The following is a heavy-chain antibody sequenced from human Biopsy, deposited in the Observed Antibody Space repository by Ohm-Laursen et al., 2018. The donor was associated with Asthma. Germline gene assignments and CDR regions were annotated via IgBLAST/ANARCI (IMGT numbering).Heavy chain of an antibody. CDR2: ISYDGSNK. CDR1: GFTFGDYC. D-gene: IGHD3-9*01. CDR3: AKAERYFDWYWFDP. Sequence: SLRLSCTASGFTFGDYCMSWVRQVPGQGLEWVAVISYDGSNKYYADSVKGRFTISRDNSKSTLYLQMNSLRGDDTAVYYCAKAERYFDWYWFDPWGQGTLVTVSS. J-gene: IGHJ5*02. V-gene: IGHV3-30*18.